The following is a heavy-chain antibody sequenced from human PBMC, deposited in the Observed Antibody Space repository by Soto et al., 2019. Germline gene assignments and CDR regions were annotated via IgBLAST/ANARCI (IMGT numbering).Heavy chain of an antibody. CDR3: TTDTYDSSGYPDY. CDR1: GFTFSNAW. J-gene: IGHJ4*02. CDR2: IKSKTDGGTT. V-gene: IGHV3-15*07. Sequence: GGSLRLSCAASGFTFSNAWMNWVRQAPGKGLEWVGRIKSKTDGGTTDYAAPVKGRFTISRDDSKNTLYLQMNSLKTEDTAVYYCTTDTYDSSGYPDYWGQGTLVTVSS. D-gene: IGHD3-22*01.